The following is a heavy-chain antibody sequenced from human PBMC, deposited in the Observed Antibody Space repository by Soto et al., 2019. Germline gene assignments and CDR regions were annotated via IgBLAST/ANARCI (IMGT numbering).Heavy chain of an antibody. D-gene: IGHD3-9*01. Sequence: QVQLVQSGAEVKKPGSSVKVSCKAPEGTFRSYTVSWVRQAPGQGLEWMGRSIPILDTANSAQKFQGRVTITAGKSTNTAYMALSSLRSEDTALYYCARDVFYDLLTSYDRSFDSWGQGTLVTVSS. V-gene: IGHV1-69*08. CDR1: EGTFRSYT. CDR2: SIPILDTA. J-gene: IGHJ4*02. CDR3: ARDVFYDLLTSYDRSFDS.